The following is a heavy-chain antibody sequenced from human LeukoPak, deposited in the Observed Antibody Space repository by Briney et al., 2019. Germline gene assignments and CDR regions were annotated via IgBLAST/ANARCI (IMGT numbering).Heavy chain of an antibody. CDR2: ISGSGGNT. D-gene: IGHD6-19*01. J-gene: IGHJ4*02. CDR3: AKSVTGTVD. V-gene: IGHV3-23*01. CDR1: GFTFSNYA. Sequence: GGSLRLSCAASGFTFSNYAMTWVRQAPGKGLEWDSTISGSGGNTYYADSVKGRFTISRDNSKNTLSLQMNSLRGEDTAVYYCAKSVTGTVDWGQGTLVTVSS.